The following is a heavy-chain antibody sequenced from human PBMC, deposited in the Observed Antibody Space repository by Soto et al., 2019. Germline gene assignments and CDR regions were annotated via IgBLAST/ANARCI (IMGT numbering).Heavy chain of an antibody. V-gene: IGHV1-18*01. Sequence: ASVRGFCKASGSSYTSYGIGWVRQEPGQGLEWMGWISAYNGNTNYAQKLQGRVTMTTDTSTSTAYMELRSLRSDDTAVYYCARDNDFWSGYDYYYGMDVWGQGTTVTGSS. CDR1: GSSYTSYG. D-gene: IGHD3-3*01. CDR3: ARDNDFWSGYDYYYGMDV. CDR2: ISAYNGNT. J-gene: IGHJ6*02.